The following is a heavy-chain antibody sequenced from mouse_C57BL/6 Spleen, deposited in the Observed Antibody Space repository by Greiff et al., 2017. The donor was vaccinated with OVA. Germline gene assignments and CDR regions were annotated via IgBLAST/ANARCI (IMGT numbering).Heavy chain of an antibody. CDR3: ASYVAAWFAY. D-gene: IGHD1-1*01. CDR2: IWSGGST. J-gene: IGHJ3*01. CDR1: GFSLTSYG. V-gene: IGHV2-2*01. Sequence: QVQLQQSGPGLVQPSQSLSITCTVSGFSLTSYGVHWVRQSPGKGLEWLGVIWSGGSTDYNAAFISRLSISKDNSKSQVFFKMNSLQADDTAIYYCASYVAAWFAYWGQGTLVTVSA.